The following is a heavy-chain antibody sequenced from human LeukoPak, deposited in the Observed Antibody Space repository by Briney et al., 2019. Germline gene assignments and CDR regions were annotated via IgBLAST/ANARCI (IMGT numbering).Heavy chain of an antibody. CDR1: GYTFIDHY. D-gene: IGHD1-1*01. J-gene: IGHJ5*02. CDR2: ISPHSGGT. V-gene: IGHV1-2*02. Sequence: ASVKVSCKASGYTFIDHYVHWVRQAPGQGLEWMGWISPHSGGTDYAQKFQGRVIMTRDTSINTVYMEMTKLRSDDTAVYYCARDPGTSWFDPWGQGTLVIVSS. CDR3: ARDPGTSWFDP.